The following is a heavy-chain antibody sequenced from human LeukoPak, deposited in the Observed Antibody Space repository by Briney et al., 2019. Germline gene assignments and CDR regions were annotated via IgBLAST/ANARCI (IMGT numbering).Heavy chain of an antibody. CDR3: ASRVTIFAFDI. V-gene: IGHV4-39*01. D-gene: IGHD3-9*01. Sequence: SETLSLTCTVPGGSISSSSYYWGWIRQPPGKGLEWIGSIYYSGSTYYNPSLKSRVTISVDTSKNQFSLKLSSVTAADTAVYYCASRVTIFAFDIWGQGTMVTVSS. CDR1: GGSISSSSYY. J-gene: IGHJ3*02. CDR2: IYYSGST.